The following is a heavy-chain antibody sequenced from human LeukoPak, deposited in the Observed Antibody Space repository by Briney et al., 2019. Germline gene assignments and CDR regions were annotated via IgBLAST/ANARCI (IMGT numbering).Heavy chain of an antibody. J-gene: IGHJ6*02. Sequence: SETLSLTCAVSGGSISSGGYSWSWIRQPPGKGLEWIGYIYHSGSTYYNPSLKSRVTISVDRSKNQFCLKLSSVTAADTAVYYCVNLVEDGYNFSYYGMDVWGQGTTVTVSS. V-gene: IGHV4-30-2*01. CDR3: VNLVEDGYNFSYYGMDV. CDR2: IYHSGST. CDR1: GGSISSGGYS. D-gene: IGHD5-24*01.